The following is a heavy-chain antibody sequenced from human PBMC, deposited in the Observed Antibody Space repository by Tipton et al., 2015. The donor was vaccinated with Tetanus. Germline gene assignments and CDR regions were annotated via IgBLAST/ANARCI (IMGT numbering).Heavy chain of an antibody. D-gene: IGHD6-25*01. V-gene: IGHV4-39*01. Sequence: TLSLTCSVSGGSLFSGSSYWAWLRQPPGKGLEWIGQIYYNGNTYYLSSLKSRVTISADTSNNQFSLSLRSVTAADTAVYYCARQADNWFDPWGQGTLVTVS. CDR2: IYYNGNT. CDR1: GGSLFSGSSY. J-gene: IGHJ5*02. CDR3: ARQADNWFDP.